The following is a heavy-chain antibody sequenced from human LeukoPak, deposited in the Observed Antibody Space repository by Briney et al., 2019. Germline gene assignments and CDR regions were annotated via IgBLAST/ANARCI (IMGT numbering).Heavy chain of an antibody. CDR2: IYYSGST. Sequence: SETLSLTCTVSGGSISSSSYYWGWIRQPPGKGLQWIGSIYYSGSTYYNPSLKSRVTISVDTSKNQFSLKLSSVTAADTAVYYCARGGLAVSGEFDYWGQGTLATVSS. D-gene: IGHD6-19*01. CDR3: ARGGLAVSGEFDY. CDR1: GGSISSSSYY. J-gene: IGHJ4*02. V-gene: IGHV4-39*01.